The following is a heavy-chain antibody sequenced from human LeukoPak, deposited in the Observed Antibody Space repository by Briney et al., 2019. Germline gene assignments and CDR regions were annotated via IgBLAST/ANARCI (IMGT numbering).Heavy chain of an antibody. J-gene: IGHJ3*02. V-gene: IGHV1-2*02. Sequence: ASVKVSCKASGYTFTGYYMHWVRQAPGQGLEWMGWINPNSGGTNYAQKFQGRVTMTRDTSISTAYMELSRLRSDDTAVYYCARVAIEGWAYYDSSGYPDAFDIWGQGTMVTVSS. CDR2: INPNSGGT. D-gene: IGHD3-22*01. CDR3: ARVAIEGWAYYDSSGYPDAFDI. CDR1: GYTFTGYY.